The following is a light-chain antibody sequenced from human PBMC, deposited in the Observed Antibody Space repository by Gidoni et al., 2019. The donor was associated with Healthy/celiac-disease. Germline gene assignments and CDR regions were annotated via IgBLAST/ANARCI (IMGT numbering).Light chain of an antibody. J-gene: IGKJ2*01. CDR2: GAS. CDR1: RSVSSN. CDR3: QQYNNWPPYT. Sequence: EIVMTQSTATLSVSPGERATLSCRSRRSVSSNLAWYPQKPGQAPRLLIYGASTSATGIPARFSGSGSGTEFTLTISSLQSEDFAVYYCQQYNNWPPYTFGQGTKLEIK. V-gene: IGKV3-15*01.